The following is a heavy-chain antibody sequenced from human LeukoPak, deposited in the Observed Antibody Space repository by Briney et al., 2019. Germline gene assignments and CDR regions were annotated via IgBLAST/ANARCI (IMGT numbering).Heavy chain of an antibody. CDR3: ASSLWSNFDY. CDR2: INHSGST. D-gene: IGHD2-21*01. V-gene: IGHV4-39*07. J-gene: IGHJ4*02. CDR1: GGSISSSSYY. Sequence: SETLSLACTVSGGSISSSSYYWGWIRQPPGKGLEWIGEINHSGSTNYNPSLKSRVTISVDTSKNQFSLKLSSVTAADTAAYYCASSLWSNFDYWGQGTLVTVSS.